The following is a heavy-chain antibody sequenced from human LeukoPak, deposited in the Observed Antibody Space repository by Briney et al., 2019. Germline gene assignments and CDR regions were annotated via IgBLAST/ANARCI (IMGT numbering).Heavy chain of an antibody. CDR2: INTKTGNP. Sequence: ASVKVSCKTSGYTFSTYAINWVRQAPGQGLEWMGWINTKTGNPTYAPGFTGRSVFSLETSVTTAHLQISSLKAEDTAVYYCGRGRGPHLNNGKYFFVDYWGQGTRVTASS. J-gene: IGHJ4*02. D-gene: IGHD2/OR15-2a*01. V-gene: IGHV7-4-1*02. CDR1: GYTFSTYA. CDR3: GRGRGPHLNNGKYFFVDY.